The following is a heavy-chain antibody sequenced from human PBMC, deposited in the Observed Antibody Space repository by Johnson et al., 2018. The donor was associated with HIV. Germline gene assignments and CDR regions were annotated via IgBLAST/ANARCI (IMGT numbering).Heavy chain of an antibody. D-gene: IGHD2/OR15-2a*01. CDR2: MSYDGSNQ. Sequence: VQLVESGGGVVQPGMSLRVSCAASGFTFSSYAMHWVRQAPGRGLEWVAVMSYDGSNQYYADSVKGRFTISRDNSKNTLYLQMNSLRAEDTAVYFCASEASFAPRPETAFDVWGQGTKVTVSS. J-gene: IGHJ3*01. CDR3: ASEASFAPRPETAFDV. V-gene: IGHV3-30*04. CDR1: GFTFSSYA.